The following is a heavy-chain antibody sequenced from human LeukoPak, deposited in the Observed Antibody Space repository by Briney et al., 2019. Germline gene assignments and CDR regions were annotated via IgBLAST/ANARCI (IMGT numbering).Heavy chain of an antibody. V-gene: IGHV1-2*02. CDR1: GYTFTGYY. Sequence: ASVKASCKASGYTFTGYYMHWVRHAPGQGLEWMGWINPNSGGTNYAQKFQGRVTMTRDTSISTAYMELSRLRSDETVGYYCARVIRDTAMVKNLYFEYWGQGTLVTVSS. CDR2: INPNSGGT. CDR3: ARVIRDTAMVKNLYFEY. J-gene: IGHJ4*02. D-gene: IGHD5-18*01.